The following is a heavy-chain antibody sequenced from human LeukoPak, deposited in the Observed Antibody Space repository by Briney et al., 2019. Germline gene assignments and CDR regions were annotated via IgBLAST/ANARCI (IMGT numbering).Heavy chain of an antibody. J-gene: IGHJ6*03. D-gene: IGHD6-19*01. CDR3: GRYGLGYYYMDV. V-gene: IGHV3-23*01. Sequence: GGSLRLSCAASGFTFSYYAMSWVRQAPGTGLEWVSAISGSGDSTSYADSVKGRFTISRDNAKNSLYLQMNSLRAEDMAVYYCGRYGLGYYYMDVWGKGTTVTVSS. CDR1: GFTFSYYA. CDR2: ISGSGDST.